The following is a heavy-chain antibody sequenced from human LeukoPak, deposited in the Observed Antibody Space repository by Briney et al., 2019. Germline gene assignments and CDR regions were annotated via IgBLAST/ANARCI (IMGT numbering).Heavy chain of an antibody. V-gene: IGHV1-46*01. Sequence: ASVKVSCKASGYTFTTYYMHWVRQAPGQGLEWVGIINPSAGNTNYAQKFQGRVTMTRDTSTSTVYTELSSLRSEDTAVYYCARELSGGYFDYWGQGTLVTVSS. D-gene: IGHD7-27*01. J-gene: IGHJ4*02. CDR3: ARELSGGYFDY. CDR1: GYTFTTYY. CDR2: INPSAGNT.